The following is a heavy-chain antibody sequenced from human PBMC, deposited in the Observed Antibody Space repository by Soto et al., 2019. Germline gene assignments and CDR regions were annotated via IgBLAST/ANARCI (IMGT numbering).Heavy chain of an antibody. CDR1: GFTFSSYS. J-gene: IGHJ6*02. Sequence: PGGSLRLSCAASGFTFSSYSMNWVRQAPGKGLEWVSSISSSSSYIYYADSVKGRFTISRDNAKNSLYLQMNSLRAEDTAVYYCARAESITGSMDVWGQGTTVTVSS. V-gene: IGHV3-21*01. CDR3: ARAESITGSMDV. D-gene: IGHD3-10*01. CDR2: ISSSSSYI.